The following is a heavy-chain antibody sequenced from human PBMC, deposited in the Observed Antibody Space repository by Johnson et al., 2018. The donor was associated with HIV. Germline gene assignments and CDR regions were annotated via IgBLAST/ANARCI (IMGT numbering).Heavy chain of an antibody. CDR1: GFTFRSNG. CDR2: IQYDGSDK. J-gene: IGHJ3*02. Sequence: QVQLVESGGGVVQAGRSLRLSCAASGFTFRSNGMHWVRQAPGKGLEWVTFIQYDGSDKSYADSVKGRFTVSRDNSKNTLYLQMNSLRAEDTALYYCAKDIYGYDAFDIWGQGTMVTVSS. V-gene: IGHV3-30*18. CDR3: AKDIYGYDAFDI. D-gene: IGHD5-24*01.